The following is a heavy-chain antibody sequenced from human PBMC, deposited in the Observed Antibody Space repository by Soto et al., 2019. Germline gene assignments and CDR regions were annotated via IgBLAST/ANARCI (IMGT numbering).Heavy chain of an antibody. J-gene: IGHJ5*02. Sequence: SETLSLTCTVSGGSISSSSYYWGWIRQPPGKGLEWIGSIYYSGSTYYNPSLKSRVTISVDTSKNQFSLKLSSVTAADTAVYYFAVALGYCSSTSCYGIDPWGQGTLVTVSS. V-gene: IGHV4-39*01. CDR2: IYYSGST. D-gene: IGHD2-2*01. CDR3: AVALGYCSSTSCYGIDP. CDR1: GGSISSSSYY.